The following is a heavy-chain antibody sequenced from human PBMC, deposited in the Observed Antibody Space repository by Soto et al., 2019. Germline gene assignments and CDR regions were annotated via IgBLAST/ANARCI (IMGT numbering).Heavy chain of an antibody. V-gene: IGHV3-30*18. CDR3: AKEFQAYGYYYYGMDV. CDR1: GFTFSSYG. J-gene: IGHJ6*02. D-gene: IGHD4-17*01. CDR2: ISYDGSNK. Sequence: GGSLRLSCAASGFTFSSYGMHWVRQAPGKGLEWVAVISYDGSNKYYADSVKGRFTISRDNSKNTLYLQMNSLRAEDTAVYYCAKEFQAYGYYYYGMDVWGQGTTVTVSS.